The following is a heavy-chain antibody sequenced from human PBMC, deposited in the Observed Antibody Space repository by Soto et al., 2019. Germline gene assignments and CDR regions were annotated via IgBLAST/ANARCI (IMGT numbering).Heavy chain of an antibody. Sequence: QVQLVQSGAEVKKPGSSVKVSCKASGGTFSSYAISWVRQAPGQGLEWMGGIIPIFGTANYAQKVQGRVTLTADKSTSTAYMELSSLRSEDTAVYYCASRGRSRLTFDIWGQGTMGTVSS. V-gene: IGHV1-69*06. J-gene: IGHJ3*02. CDR1: GGTFSSYA. CDR2: IIPIFGTA. D-gene: IGHD6-6*01. CDR3: ASRGRSRLTFDI.